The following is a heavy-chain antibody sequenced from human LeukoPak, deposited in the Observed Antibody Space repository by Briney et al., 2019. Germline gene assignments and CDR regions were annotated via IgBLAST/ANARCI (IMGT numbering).Heavy chain of an antibody. D-gene: IGHD3-3*01. CDR1: GFTFSSYS. CDR3: AREDDFWSGYSRFDY. Sequence: PGGSLRLSCAASGFTFSSYSMNWVRQAPGKGLEWVSSISSSSSYIYYANSVKGRFTISRDNAKNSLYLQMNSLRAEDTAVYYCAREDDFWSGYSRFDYWGQGTLVTVSS. V-gene: IGHV3-21*01. J-gene: IGHJ4*02. CDR2: ISSSSSYI.